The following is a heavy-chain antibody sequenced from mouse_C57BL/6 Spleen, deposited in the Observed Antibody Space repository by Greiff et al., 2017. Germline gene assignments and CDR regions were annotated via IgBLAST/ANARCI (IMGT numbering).Heavy chain of an antibody. V-gene: IGHV1-61*01. Sequence: QVQLKQPGAELVRPGSSVKLSCKASGYTFTSYWMDWVKQRPGQGLEWIGNIYPSDSETHYNQKFKDKATLTVDKSSSTAYMQLSSLTSEDSAVYYCARRDDFDYWGQGTTLTVSS. D-gene: IGHD3-3*01. CDR3: ARRDDFDY. J-gene: IGHJ2*01. CDR2: IYPSDSET. CDR1: GYTFTSYW.